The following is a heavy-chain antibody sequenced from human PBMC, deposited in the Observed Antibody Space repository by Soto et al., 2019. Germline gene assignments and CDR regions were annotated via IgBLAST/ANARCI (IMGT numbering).Heavy chain of an antibody. CDR2: IYYSGST. CDR1: GGSISSDGYY. D-gene: IGHD6-6*01. CDR3: ARIQLDMIDY. V-gene: IGHV4-31*03. Sequence: KSSETLSLTCTVSGGSISSDGYYWSWIRQHPGKGLEWIGYIYYSGSTYYNPSLKSRVTISVGTSKNQFSLKLSSVTAADTAVYYCARIQLDMIDYWGQGTLVTVSS. J-gene: IGHJ4*02.